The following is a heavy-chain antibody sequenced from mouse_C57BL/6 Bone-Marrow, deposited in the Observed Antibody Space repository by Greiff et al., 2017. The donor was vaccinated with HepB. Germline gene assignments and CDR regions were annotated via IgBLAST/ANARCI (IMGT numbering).Heavy chain of an antibody. Sequence: QVQLQQSGAELARPGASVKLSCKASGYTFTSYGISWVKQRTGQGLEWIGEIYPRSGNTYYNEKFKGKATLTADKSSSTAYMELRSLTSEDSAVYFCARWDYYGSSYGCFAYWGQGTLVTVSA. J-gene: IGHJ3*01. CDR3: ARWDYYGSSYGCFAY. V-gene: IGHV1-81*01. CDR2: IYPRSGNT. D-gene: IGHD1-1*01. CDR1: GYTFTSYG.